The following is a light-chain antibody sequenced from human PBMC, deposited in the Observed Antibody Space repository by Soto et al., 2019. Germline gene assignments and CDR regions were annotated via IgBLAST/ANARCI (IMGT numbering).Light chain of an antibody. CDR1: QSISSW. V-gene: IGKV1-5*01. CDR3: QQYNSYSLT. J-gene: IGKJ4*01. CDR2: DAS. Sequence: DIQMTQSPSTLSASLGDKVTITCRASQSISSWLAWYQQKPGKAPKLLIYDASSLESGVPSRFSGSGSGTEFTLTISSLQPDDFATYYCQQYNSYSLTIGGGTKVEIK.